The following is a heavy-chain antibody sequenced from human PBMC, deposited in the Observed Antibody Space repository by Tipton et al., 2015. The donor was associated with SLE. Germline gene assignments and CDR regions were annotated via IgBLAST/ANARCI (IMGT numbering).Heavy chain of an antibody. V-gene: IGHV3-30-3*01. CDR1: GFTFSSYA. Sequence: SLRLSCAASGFTFSSYAMHWVRQAPGKGLEWVAVISYDGSNKYYADSVKGRFTISRDNSKNTLYLQMNSLRAKDTAVYYCAKGQSIAARLSYWYFDLWGRGTLVTVSS. CDR2: ISYDGSNK. D-gene: IGHD6-6*01. CDR3: AKGQSIAARLSYWYFDL. J-gene: IGHJ2*01.